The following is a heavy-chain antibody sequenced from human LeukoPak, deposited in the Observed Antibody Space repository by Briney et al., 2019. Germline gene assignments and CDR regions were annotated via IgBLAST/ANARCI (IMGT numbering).Heavy chain of an antibody. CDR3: ARGRMTIFGVVIKKGPFDY. CDR1: GGSFSGYY. Sequence: SETLSLTCAVYGGSFSGYYWGWIRQPPGKGLEWIGEINHSGSTNYNPSLKSRVTISVDTSKNQFSLKLSSVTAADTALYYCARGRMTIFGVVIKKGPFDYWGQGTLVTVSS. CDR2: INHSGST. D-gene: IGHD3-3*01. V-gene: IGHV4-34*01. J-gene: IGHJ4*02.